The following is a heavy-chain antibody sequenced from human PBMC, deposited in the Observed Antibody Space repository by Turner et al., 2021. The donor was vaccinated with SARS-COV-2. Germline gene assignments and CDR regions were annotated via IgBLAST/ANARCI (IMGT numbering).Heavy chain of an antibody. Sequence: QLQLQASGPGLVKPSETLSLTCTVSGDSISSFSYYWGWIRQPPGKGLEWIGRVNFFGTTYYNPSLKSRATISIDTSKNKFSLSLSHVTAADTAVYDCARSGRSQSRWNWFDPWGQGSLVTVSS. CDR3: ARSGRSQSRWNWFDP. J-gene: IGHJ5*02. V-gene: IGHV4-39*01. CDR2: VNFFGTT. D-gene: IGHD5-12*01. CDR1: GDSISSFSYY.